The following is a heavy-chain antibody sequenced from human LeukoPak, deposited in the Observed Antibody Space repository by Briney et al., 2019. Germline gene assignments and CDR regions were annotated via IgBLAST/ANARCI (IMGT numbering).Heavy chain of an antibody. V-gene: IGHV4-39*01. Sequence: SETLSLTCTVSGGSISSSSYYWGWIRQPPGKGLEWIGSIYYSGSTYYNPSLKSRVTISVDTSKNQFSLKLSSVTAADTAVYYCARHRRDYDYGVHWGQGTLVTVSS. CDR2: IYYSGST. CDR3: ARHRRDYDYGVH. CDR1: GGSISSSSYY. J-gene: IGHJ4*02. D-gene: IGHD4-17*01.